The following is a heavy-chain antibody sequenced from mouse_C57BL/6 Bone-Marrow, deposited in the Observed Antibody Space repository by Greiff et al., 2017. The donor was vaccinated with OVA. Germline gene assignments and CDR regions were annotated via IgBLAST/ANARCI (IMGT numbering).Heavy chain of an antibody. CDR3: ARRDGYYGNQGYAMDY. J-gene: IGHJ4*01. D-gene: IGHD2-1*01. CDR1: GFTFSSYA. CDR2: ISDGGSYT. Sequence: EVKLVESGGGLVKPGGSLKLSCAASGFTFSSYAMSWVRQTPEKRLEWVATISDGGSYTYYPDNVKGRFTISRDNAKNNLYLQMSHLKSEDTAMYYCARRDGYYGNQGYAMDYWGQGTSVTVSS. V-gene: IGHV5-4*03.